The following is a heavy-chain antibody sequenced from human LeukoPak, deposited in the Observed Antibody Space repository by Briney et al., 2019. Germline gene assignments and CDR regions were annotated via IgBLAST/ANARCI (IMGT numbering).Heavy chain of an antibody. V-gene: IGHV4-39*07. J-gene: IGHJ3*02. CDR2: VYYSGTT. CDR1: GGSITSSSYY. Sequence: PSETLSLTCTVSGGSITSSSYYWGWIRQPPGKGLEWIGSVYYSGTTYYNPSLKSRVTMSVDTSKNQFSLKLTSVTAADTAVYYCARWPLDCSTTACFAFDIWGQGTMVTVSS. D-gene: IGHD1-1*01. CDR3: ARWPLDCSTTACFAFDI.